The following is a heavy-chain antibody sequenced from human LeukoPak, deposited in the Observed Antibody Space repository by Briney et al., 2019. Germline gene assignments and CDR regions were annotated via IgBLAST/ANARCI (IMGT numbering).Heavy chain of an antibody. V-gene: IGHV3-72*01. D-gene: IGHD3-22*01. CDR2: TRNKANSYTT. Sequence: GGSLRLSCAASGFTFSDHYMDWVRQAPGKGLEWVGRTRNKANSYTTEYAASVEGRVTISRDESKNSLYLQMDSLKTEDTAVYYCARVNSDYYHDYWGQGTLVTVSS. J-gene: IGHJ4*02. CDR1: GFTFSDHY. CDR3: ARVNSDYYHDY.